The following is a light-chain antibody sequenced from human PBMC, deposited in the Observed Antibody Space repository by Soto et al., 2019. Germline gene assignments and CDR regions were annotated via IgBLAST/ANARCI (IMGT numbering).Light chain of an antibody. J-gene: IGKJ5*01. CDR3: QQAYSFPIT. CDR1: QGIRND. V-gene: IGKV1-6*02. Sequence: IQMTQSPSSLSASVGDRVTITCRASQGIRNDLAWYQHKPGRAPELLIHAASSLQSGVPSRFSGSGSGTDFTLTINSLQPEDFATYYCQQAYSFPITFGQGTRLEIK. CDR2: AAS.